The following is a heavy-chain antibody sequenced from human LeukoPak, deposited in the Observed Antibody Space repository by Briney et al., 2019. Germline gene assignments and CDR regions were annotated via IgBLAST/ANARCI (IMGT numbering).Heavy chain of an antibody. Sequence: GGSLRLSCAASGFTFSSYGMHWVRQAPGKELEWVAVISYDGSNKYYADSVKGRFTISRDNSKNTLYLQMNSLRAEDTAVYYCARDYYDSSGYHFDYWGQGTLVTVSS. CDR1: GFTFSSYG. J-gene: IGHJ4*02. CDR3: ARDYYDSSGYHFDY. V-gene: IGHV3-30*03. D-gene: IGHD3-22*01. CDR2: ISYDGSNK.